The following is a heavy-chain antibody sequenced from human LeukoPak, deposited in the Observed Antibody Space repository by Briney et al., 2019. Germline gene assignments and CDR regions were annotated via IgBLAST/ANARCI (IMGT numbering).Heavy chain of an antibody. J-gene: IGHJ4*02. CDR2: ISSGSSYI. D-gene: IGHD3-10*01. V-gene: IGHV3-21*01. CDR3: ARESGLTMVRGTFDY. Sequence: GGSLRLSCAASGFTLSRYSMNWVRQAPGKGLEWVSSISSGSSYIYYAGSVKGRFTISRDNAKNSLYLQMNSLRAEDTAVYYCARESGLTMVRGTFDYWGQGTLVTVSS. CDR1: GFTLSRYS.